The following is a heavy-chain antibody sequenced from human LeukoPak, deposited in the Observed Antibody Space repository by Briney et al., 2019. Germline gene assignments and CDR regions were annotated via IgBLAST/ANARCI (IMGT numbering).Heavy chain of an antibody. D-gene: IGHD2-8*01. Sequence: SQTLSLTCTVSGGSISSGGYYWSWIRQHPGKGLEWIGYIYYSGSTYYNPSLKSRVTISVDTSKNQFSLKLSSVTAADTAVYYCAIGPRAIVLMVYAPFDYWGQGTLVTVSS. CDR2: IYYSGST. J-gene: IGHJ4*02. CDR1: GGSISSGGYY. V-gene: IGHV4-31*03. CDR3: AIGPRAIVLMVYAPFDY.